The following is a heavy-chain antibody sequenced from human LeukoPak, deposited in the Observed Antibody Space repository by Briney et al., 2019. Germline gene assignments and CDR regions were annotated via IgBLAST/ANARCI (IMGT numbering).Heavy chain of an antibody. J-gene: IGHJ4*02. CDR1: GFTFNNYL. CDR3: AKECDYSPGHKFDL. CDR2: LFTGGGRT. D-gene: IGHD3-10*01. Sequence: GGSLRLSCAASGFTFNNYLMSWVRQAPGKGLEWVSVLFTGGGRTLYADSVMGWFTISGDTSRTTLYLQMNGLRAEDTAVYYCAKECDYSPGHKFDLWGQGTLVTVSS. V-gene: IGHV3-23*01.